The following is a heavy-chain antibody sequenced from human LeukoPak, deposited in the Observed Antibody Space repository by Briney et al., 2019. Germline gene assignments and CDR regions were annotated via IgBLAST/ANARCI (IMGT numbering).Heavy chain of an antibody. J-gene: IGHJ3*02. Sequence: PGGSLRLSCAASGFTFSSYAMHWVRQAPGKGLEWVAVISYDGSNKYYADSVKGRFTVSRDNSKNTLYLQMNSLRAEDTAVYYCARVSLFLEDCSGGSCYSVRGYDAFDIWGQGTMVTVSS. CDR2: ISYDGSNK. CDR3: ARVSLFLEDCSGGSCYSVRGYDAFDI. D-gene: IGHD2-15*01. V-gene: IGHV3-30-3*01. CDR1: GFTFSSYA.